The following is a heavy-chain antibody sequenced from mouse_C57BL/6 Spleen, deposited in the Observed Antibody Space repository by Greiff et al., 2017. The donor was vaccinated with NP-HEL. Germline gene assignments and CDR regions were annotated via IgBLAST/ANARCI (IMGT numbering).Heavy chain of an antibody. CDR2: IYPGSGST. J-gene: IGHJ3*01. D-gene: IGHD1-1*01. CDR1: GYTFTSYW. V-gene: IGHV1-55*01. CDR3: ARGESSYVSSYDWFAY. Sequence: QVQLQQPGAELVKPGASVKMSCKASGYTFTSYWLTWVKQRPGQGLAWIGDIYPGSGSTNYNEKFKSKATLTVDTSSSTAYMQLSILTSEDSAVYYCARGESSYVSSYDWFAYWGQGTLVTVSA.